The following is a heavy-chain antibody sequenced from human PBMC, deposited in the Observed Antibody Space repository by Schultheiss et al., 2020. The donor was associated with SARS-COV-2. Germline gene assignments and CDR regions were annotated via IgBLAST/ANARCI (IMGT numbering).Heavy chain of an antibody. CDR1: GYTFTDYY. Sequence: SVKVSCKASGYTFTDYYIHWGRQAPGQGLEWMGGIIPIFGTANYAQKFQGRVTITADESTSTAYMELSSLRSEDTAVYYCAREGGDILGSRGGWFDPWGQGTLVTVSS. V-gene: IGHV1-69*13. J-gene: IGHJ5*02. CDR3: AREGGDILGSRGGWFDP. CDR2: IIPIFGTA. D-gene: IGHD2-15*01.